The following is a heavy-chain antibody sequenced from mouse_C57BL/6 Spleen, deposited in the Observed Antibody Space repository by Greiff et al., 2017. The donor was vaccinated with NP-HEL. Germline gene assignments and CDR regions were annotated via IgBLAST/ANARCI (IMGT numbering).Heavy chain of an antibody. V-gene: IGHV1-59*01. CDR2: IDPSDSYT. J-gene: IGHJ2*01. CDR3: ARWDYYGSSSFDY. CDR1: GYTFTSYW. Sequence: QVQLQQPGAELVRPGTSVKLSCKASGYTFTSYWMHWVKQRPGQGLEWIGVIDPSDSYTNYNQKFKGKATLTVDTSSSTAYMQLSSLTSEDSAVYYCARWDYYGSSSFDYWGQGTTLTVSS. D-gene: IGHD1-1*01.